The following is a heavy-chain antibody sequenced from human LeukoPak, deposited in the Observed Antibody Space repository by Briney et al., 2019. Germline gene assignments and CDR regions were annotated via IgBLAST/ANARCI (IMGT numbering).Heavy chain of an antibody. CDR1: GFTFSNYG. CDR2: ISYDGSNE. Sequence: GGSLRLSCAASGFTFSNYGIHWVRQASGKGLEWVAVISYDGSNEYYADSVKGRFTISRDNSQNTLYLQMNSLRAEDTAVYYCAKDQVVYWNYDLYYFDYWGQGTLVTVSS. D-gene: IGHD1-7*01. J-gene: IGHJ4*02. CDR3: AKDQVVYWNYDLYYFDY. V-gene: IGHV3-30-3*01.